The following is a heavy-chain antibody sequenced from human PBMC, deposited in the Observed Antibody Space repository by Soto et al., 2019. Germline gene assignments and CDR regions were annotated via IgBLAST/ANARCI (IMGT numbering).Heavy chain of an antibody. CDR3: ALRPNLVVVVAALQYFDY. J-gene: IGHJ4*02. CDR1: RGTFSRYA. D-gene: IGHD2-15*01. Sequence: ASSVKVSCKASRGTFSRYAISWVRQAPGQGLEWMGGIIPIFGTANYAQKFQGRVTITADESTSTAYMELSSLRSEDTAVYYCALRPNLVVVVAALQYFDYWGQGTLVTVSS. V-gene: IGHV1-69*13. CDR2: IIPIFGTA.